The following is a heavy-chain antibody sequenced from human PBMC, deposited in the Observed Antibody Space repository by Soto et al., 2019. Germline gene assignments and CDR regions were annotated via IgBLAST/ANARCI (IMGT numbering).Heavy chain of an antibody. V-gene: IGHV3-48*03. D-gene: IGHD3-16*02. CDR1: GFTFSSYE. Sequence: DVHLVESGGGLAQPGGSLRLSCAASGFTFSSYEMNWVRQAPGKGLEWISYITSSGTTIYYADSVKGRFTISRDNAKNSLYLQMTSLRADDTAVYYCARGNSPVNVYWGQGTLVTVSS. CDR3: ARGNSPVNVY. CDR2: ITSSGTTI. J-gene: IGHJ4*02.